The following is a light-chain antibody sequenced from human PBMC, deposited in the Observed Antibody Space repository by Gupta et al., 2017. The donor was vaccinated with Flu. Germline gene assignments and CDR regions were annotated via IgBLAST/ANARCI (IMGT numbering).Light chain of an antibody. V-gene: IGLV1-44*01. Sequence: QSVLTQPPSASGNPGQRVTISYSGSSSNIGSTTVNWYQQLPGTAPKLLIYSNNQRPSGVPDRFSGSKSGTSASLAISGLQSEDEADYYCAAWDDSLNGSHVVFGGGTKLTVL. CDR3: AAWDDSLNGSHVV. J-gene: IGLJ2*01. CDR2: SNN. CDR1: SSNIGSTT.